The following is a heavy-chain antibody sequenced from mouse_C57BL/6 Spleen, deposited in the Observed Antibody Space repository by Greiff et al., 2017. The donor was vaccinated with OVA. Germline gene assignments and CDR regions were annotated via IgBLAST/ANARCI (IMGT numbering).Heavy chain of an antibody. CDR1: GYTFTSYW. CDR3: ARGSLLGQDYFDY. Sequence: QVQLQQPGAELVRPGSSVKLSFKASGYTFTSYWMHWVKQRPIQGLEWIGNIDPSDSETHYNQKFKDKATLTVDKSSSTAYMQLSSLTSEDSAVYYCARGSLLGQDYFDYWGQGTTLTVSS. D-gene: IGHD4-1*01. CDR2: IDPSDSET. J-gene: IGHJ2*01. V-gene: IGHV1-52*01.